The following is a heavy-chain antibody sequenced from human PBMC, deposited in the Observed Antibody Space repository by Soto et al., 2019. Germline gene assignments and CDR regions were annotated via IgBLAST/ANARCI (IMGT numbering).Heavy chain of an antibody. CDR1: GYTFTSYG. J-gene: IGHJ4*02. D-gene: IGHD5-18*01. CDR3: ARDGGYSYEYYFDY. V-gene: IGHV1-18*01. CDR2: ISGYSGNT. Sequence: QVQLVQSGAEVKKPGASVKVSCKASGYTFTSYGINWVRQAPGQGLEWMGWISGYSGNTNYAQKLRGRVNMTTDTSTRKDSMELRSLRSDDTAVYYCARDGGYSYEYYFDYWGQGTLVTVSS.